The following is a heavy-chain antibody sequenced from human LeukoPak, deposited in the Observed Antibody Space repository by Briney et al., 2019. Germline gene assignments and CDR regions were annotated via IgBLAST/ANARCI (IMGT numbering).Heavy chain of an antibody. J-gene: IGHJ4*02. CDR3: ARDYYGSGSYFDY. D-gene: IGHD3-10*01. Sequence: SETLSLTCTVSGGSISSYYWSWIRQPPGKGLEWIGYIYYSGSTNYNPSLKSRVTISVDTSKNQFSLKLSSVTAADTAVYYCARDYYGSGSYFDYWGQGTLVTVSS. CDR2: IYYSGST. CDR1: GGSISSYY. V-gene: IGHV4-59*12.